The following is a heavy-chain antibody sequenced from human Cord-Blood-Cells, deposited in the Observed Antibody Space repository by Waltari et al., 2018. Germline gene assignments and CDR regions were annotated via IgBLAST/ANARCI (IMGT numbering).Heavy chain of an antibody. CDR1: GFTFDDYA. CDR2: ISWNSGSR. Sequence: EVQLVESGGGLVQPGRSLRLSCAASGFTFDDYAMHWVRQAPGKGLEWVSGISWNSGSRGYADSVKGRFTISRDNAKNSLYLQMNSLRAEDTALYYCAKSTQASLSSSSYYYYGMDVWGQGTTVTVSS. D-gene: IGHD6-6*01. CDR3: AKSTQASLSSSSYYYYGMDV. V-gene: IGHV3-9*01. J-gene: IGHJ6*02.